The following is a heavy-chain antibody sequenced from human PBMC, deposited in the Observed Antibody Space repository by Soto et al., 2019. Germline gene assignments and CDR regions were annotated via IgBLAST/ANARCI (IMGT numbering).Heavy chain of an antibody. CDR2: ISATGGTT. D-gene: IGHD6-19*01. CDR3: AKASSAWYGSKNYYFDS. J-gene: IGHJ4*02. CDR1: GFTFSDYA. Sequence: EVHLSESGGGVVQPGGSLRLSSVVSGFTFSDYAMDWVRQAPGKGLEWVSEISATGGTTNYADSVKGRYTISRDNSNNTLYLQLTNLRAEDTAMFYCAKASSAWYGSKNYYFDSWGQGALVTVSS. V-gene: IGHV3-23*01.